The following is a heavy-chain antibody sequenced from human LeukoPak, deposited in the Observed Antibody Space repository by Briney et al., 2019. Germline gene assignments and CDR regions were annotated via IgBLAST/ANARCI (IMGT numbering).Heavy chain of an antibody. CDR2: IYYSGST. J-gene: IGHJ3*02. D-gene: IGHD3-10*01. CDR1: GGSISSYY. Sequence: SETLSLTCTVSGGSISSYYRSWIRQPPGKGLEWIGYIYYSGSTNCNPSFKSRVTISVDTSKNQFSLKLSSVTAADTAVYYCVRDGWFGEFSDAFDIWGQGTMVTVSS. CDR3: VRDGWFGEFSDAFDI. V-gene: IGHV4-59*01.